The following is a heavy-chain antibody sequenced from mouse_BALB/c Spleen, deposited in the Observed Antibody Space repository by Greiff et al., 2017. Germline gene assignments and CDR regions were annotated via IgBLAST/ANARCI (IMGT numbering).Heavy chain of an antibody. CDR2: ISDGGSYT. Sequence: EVKLVESGGGLVKPGGSLKLSCAASGFTFSDYYMYWVRQTPEKRLEWVANISDGGSYTYYPDSVKGRFTISRDNAKNNLYLQMSSLKSEDTAMYYCAREYYGRSYRFAYWGQGTLVTVSA. CDR3: AREYYGRSYRFAY. D-gene: IGHD1-1*01. V-gene: IGHV5-4*02. J-gene: IGHJ3*01. CDR1: GFTFSDYY.